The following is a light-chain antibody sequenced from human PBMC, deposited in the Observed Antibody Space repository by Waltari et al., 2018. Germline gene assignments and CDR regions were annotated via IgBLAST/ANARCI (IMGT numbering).Light chain of an antibody. CDR1: PGAVTSGPY. CDR3: FLSYSGAVI. Sequence: QAVVTQEPSLTVSPGGTVTLTCGSSPGAVTSGPYPYWFQQKPGQAPRTLIYDTSNKPSWTPARFSGSLLGGKAALTLSGAQPEDEANYYCFLSYSGAVIFGGGTKLTVL. V-gene: IGLV7-46*01. CDR2: DTS. J-gene: IGLJ2*01.